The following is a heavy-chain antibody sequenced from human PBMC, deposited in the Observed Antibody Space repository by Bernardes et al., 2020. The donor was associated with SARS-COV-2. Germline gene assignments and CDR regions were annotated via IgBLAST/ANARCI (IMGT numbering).Heavy chain of an antibody. CDR2: IFYKGDT. Sequence: SETLSLTCTVSDGSMTGYYWSWIRQPPGRGLEWIAYIFYKGDTNYTPSPESRVTVSIDTSKTHFPLKLTSATATDTAVYFCSRMPPGRLLWDYWGQGALVTGST. V-gene: IGHV4-59*12. J-gene: IGHJ4*02. CDR3: SRMPPGRLLWDY. CDR1: DGSMTGYY. D-gene: IGHD3-10*01.